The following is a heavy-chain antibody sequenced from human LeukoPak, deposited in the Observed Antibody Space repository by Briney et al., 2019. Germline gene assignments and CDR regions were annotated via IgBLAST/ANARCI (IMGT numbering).Heavy chain of an antibody. Sequence: TGGSLRLSCAASGFTFSSYSMNWVRQALGKGLEGVSSISSSSSYIYYADSVKGRFTTSRDNAKNSLYLQMNSLRAEDTAVYYCSRDPDQRMYYFDYWGQGTLVTVSS. D-gene: IGHD2-2*01. CDR3: SRDPDQRMYYFDY. V-gene: IGHV3-21*01. J-gene: IGHJ4*02. CDR1: GFTFSSYS. CDR2: ISSSSSYI.